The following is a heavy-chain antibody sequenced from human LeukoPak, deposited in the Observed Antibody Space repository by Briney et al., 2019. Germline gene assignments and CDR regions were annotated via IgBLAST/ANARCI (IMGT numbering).Heavy chain of an antibody. D-gene: IGHD3-22*01. CDR1: GFTFSSYS. J-gene: IGHJ4*02. V-gene: IGHV3-21*01. CDR3: ARDGDSSGYYLAYYFDY. Sequence: PGGSLRLSCAASGFTFSSYSMNWVRQAPGKGLEWVSSISSSSYIYYADSVKGRFTISRDNTKNSLYLQMNSLRAEDTAVYYCARDGDSSGYYLAYYFDYWGQGTLVTVSS. CDR2: ISSSSYI.